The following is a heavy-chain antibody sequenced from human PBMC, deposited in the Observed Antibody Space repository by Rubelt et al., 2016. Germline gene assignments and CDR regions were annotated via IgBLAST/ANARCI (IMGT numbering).Heavy chain of an antibody. Sequence: QVQLVQSGAEVKKPGSSVKVSCKASGGTFSSYAIGWVRQAPGQGLEWMGRIIPILGIANYAQKFQGRVTITADKSTSTAYMELSSLRSEDTAVYYCARDPPYSSGWYWFDPWGQGTLVTVSS. V-gene: IGHV1-69*04. D-gene: IGHD6-19*01. CDR1: GGTFSSYA. J-gene: IGHJ5*02. CDR2: IIPILGIA. CDR3: ARDPPYSSGWYWFDP.